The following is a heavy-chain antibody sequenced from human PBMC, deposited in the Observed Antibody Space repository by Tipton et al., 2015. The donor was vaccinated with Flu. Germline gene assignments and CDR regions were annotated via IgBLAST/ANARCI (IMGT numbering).Heavy chain of an antibody. J-gene: IGHJ6*02. CDR3: ARDPKEGYSYYGMDA. V-gene: IGHV3-33*01. CDR2: IWYDGSNK. D-gene: IGHD3-16*01. CDR1: GFTFSSYG. Sequence: SLRLSCAASGFTFSSYGMHWVRQAPGKGLEWVAVIWYDGSNKYYADSVKGRFTISRDNSKNTLYLQMNSLRAEDTAVYYCARDPKEGYSYYGMDAWGQGTSVPVSS.